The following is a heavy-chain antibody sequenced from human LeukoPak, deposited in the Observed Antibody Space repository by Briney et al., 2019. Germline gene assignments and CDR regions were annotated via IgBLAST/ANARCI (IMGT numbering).Heavy chain of an antibody. D-gene: IGHD3-3*01. CDR2: INTDGSST. CDR1: GFTFSSYW. V-gene: IGHV3-74*01. Sequence: PGGSLRLSCAASGFTFSSYWMSWVRQAPGKGLVWVSRINTDGSSTSYVDSVKGRFTISRDNAKNTLYLQMNSLRAEDTAVYYCAREGHDFWSGYYTVEAFDIWGQGTMVTVSS. CDR3: AREGHDFWSGYYTVEAFDI. J-gene: IGHJ3*02.